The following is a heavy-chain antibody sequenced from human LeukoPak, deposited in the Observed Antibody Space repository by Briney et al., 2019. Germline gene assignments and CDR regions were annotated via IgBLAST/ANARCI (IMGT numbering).Heavy chain of an antibody. Sequence: GASVKVSCKASGYTFANYAMHWVRQAPGQSLEWMGWINSANGNTKYSQKFQGRVTITRDTFASTAYMELSSLRSEDTAVYYCARDGRFIVADYYYGMDVWGQGTTVTVSS. CDR2: INSANGNT. CDR3: ARDGRFIVADYYYGMDV. J-gene: IGHJ6*02. CDR1: GYTFANYA. V-gene: IGHV1-3*04. D-gene: IGHD1-26*01.